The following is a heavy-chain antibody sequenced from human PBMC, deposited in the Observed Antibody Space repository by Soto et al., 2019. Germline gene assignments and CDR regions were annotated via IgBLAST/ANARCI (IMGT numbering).Heavy chain of an antibody. CDR3: ARGRYSSCWYGY. V-gene: IGHV1-3*01. J-gene: IGHJ4*02. CDR1: GYTLTSYA. D-gene: IGHD6-13*01. CDR2: INAGNGNT. Sequence: ASVKVSWKASGYTLTSYAMHWVRQAPGQRLEWMGWINAGNGNTKYSQKFQGRVTITRDTSASTAYMELSSLRSEETPVYYCARGRYSSCWYGYWSQRTLVTVSS.